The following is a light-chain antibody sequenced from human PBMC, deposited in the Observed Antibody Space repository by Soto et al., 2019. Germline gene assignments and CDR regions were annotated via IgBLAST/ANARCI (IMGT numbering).Light chain of an antibody. J-gene: IGLJ1*01. CDR3: SLDSNSTAYL. CDR2: EVS. CDR1: TSDVGGYDY. V-gene: IGLV2-14*01. Sequence: QSLLSDLGSLRGTPGQSSTISSTGTTSDVGGYDYVSWYQLHPDKAPKLMVFEVSNRPAGVSYRFSGSNSGNTATLTISELQAEDEADYFCSLDSNSTAYLFGTGTKVTVL.